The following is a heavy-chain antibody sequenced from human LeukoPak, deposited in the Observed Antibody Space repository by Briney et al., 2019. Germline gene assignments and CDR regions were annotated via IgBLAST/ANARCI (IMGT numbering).Heavy chain of an antibody. Sequence: PGGSLRLSCAASGFTFSSYAMSWVRQAPGKGLEWVANINEDGSEKYYADSVEGRFTISRDNVKNSLDLQMSSLNAEDTAVYYCARSKIDYWGQGTLVTVSS. CDR3: ARSKIDY. D-gene: IGHD4-11*01. CDR1: GFTFSSYA. V-gene: IGHV3-7*01. J-gene: IGHJ4*02. CDR2: INEDGSEK.